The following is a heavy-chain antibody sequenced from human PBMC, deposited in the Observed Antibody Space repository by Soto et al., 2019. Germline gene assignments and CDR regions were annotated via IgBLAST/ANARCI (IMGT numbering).Heavy chain of an antibody. Sequence: QLQLQESGPGLVKPSETLSLTYTVSGGSISSSSWYWGWIRQPPGKGLEWIGSGYYSGSTYYNPSLKSRVTISVDTSKNQFSLKLSSVTAADTAVYYCVGIYDSSGYAAFDIWGQGTMVTISS. V-gene: IGHV4-39*01. D-gene: IGHD3-22*01. J-gene: IGHJ3*02. CDR3: VGIYDSSGYAAFDI. CDR1: GGSISSSSWY. CDR2: GYYSGST.